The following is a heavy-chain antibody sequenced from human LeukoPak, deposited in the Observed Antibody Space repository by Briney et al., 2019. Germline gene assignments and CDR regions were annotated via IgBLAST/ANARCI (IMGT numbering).Heavy chain of an antibody. CDR2: IIPIFGTA. CDR1: GGTFSSYA. Sequence: SVKVSCKASGGTFSSYAISWVRQAPGQGLEWMGGIIPIFGTANYAQKFQGRVTITADKSTSTAYMELSSLRSEDTAVYYCARDPSAGYCSSTSCDGDYWGQGTLVTVSS. D-gene: IGHD2-2*01. V-gene: IGHV1-69*06. CDR3: ARDPSAGYCSSTSCDGDY. J-gene: IGHJ4*02.